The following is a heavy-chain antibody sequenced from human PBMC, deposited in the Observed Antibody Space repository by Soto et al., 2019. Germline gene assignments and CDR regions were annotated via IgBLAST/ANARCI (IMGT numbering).Heavy chain of an antibody. Sequence: QVQLVQSGAEVKRPGSSVKVSCKASGGSFITYGITWVRQAPGQGPEWMGGVIPLFKTPKYAERFKGRLSITADESTGTAYLELSSLRSEDTAVYYCARASPFVCGGGNCYRLDSSFDSWGQGTLVSVSS. D-gene: IGHD2-21*01. CDR1: GGSFITYG. V-gene: IGHV1-69*01. CDR3: ARASPFVCGGGNCYRLDSSFDS. CDR2: VIPLFKTP. J-gene: IGHJ5*01.